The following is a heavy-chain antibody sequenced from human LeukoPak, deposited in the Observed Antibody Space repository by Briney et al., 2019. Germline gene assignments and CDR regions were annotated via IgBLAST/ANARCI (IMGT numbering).Heavy chain of an antibody. Sequence: GGSLRLSCAASGFTVSSNYVSWVRQAPGKGLEWVSVIYSGGSTYYADSVKGRFTISRDNSKNTLYLQMNSLRAEDTAVYYCARGSDDYGIYYGMDVWGQGTTVTVSS. CDR3: ARGSDDYGIYYGMDV. V-gene: IGHV3-66*01. J-gene: IGHJ6*02. CDR1: GFTVSSNY. CDR2: IYSGGST. D-gene: IGHD4-17*01.